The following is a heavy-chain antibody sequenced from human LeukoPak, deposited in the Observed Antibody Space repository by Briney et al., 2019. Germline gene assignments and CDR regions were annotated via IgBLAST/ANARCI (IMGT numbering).Heavy chain of an antibody. J-gene: IGHJ4*02. CDR3: ARASPRTRGFHFDY. D-gene: IGHD2-2*01. CDR1: RGSISSYY. CDR2: IYYSGST. V-gene: IGHV4-59*01. Sequence: SETLSLTCTVSRGSISSYYWSWIRQPPGKGLDCIAYIYYSGSTNYNPSLKSRVTISVDTSKNQFSLKLSSVTAADTAVYYCARASPRTRGFHFDYWGQGTLVTVSS.